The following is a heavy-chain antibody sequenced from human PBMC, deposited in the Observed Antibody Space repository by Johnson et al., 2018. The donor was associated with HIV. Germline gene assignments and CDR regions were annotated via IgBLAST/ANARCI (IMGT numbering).Heavy chain of an antibody. CDR3: ARGGMWFGGYDAFDI. CDR2: LYSGGST. J-gene: IGHJ3*02. CDR1: GFTVSSNY. Sequence: VQLVESGGGLIQPGGSLRLSCAASGFTVSSNYMGWVRQAPGKGLEWVSVLYSGGSTYYTDSVKGRSTISRDNSKKTLYLQMNSLRAGDTAVYYCARGGMWFGGYDAFDIWGQGTMVTVSS. D-gene: IGHD3-10*01. V-gene: IGHV3-53*01.